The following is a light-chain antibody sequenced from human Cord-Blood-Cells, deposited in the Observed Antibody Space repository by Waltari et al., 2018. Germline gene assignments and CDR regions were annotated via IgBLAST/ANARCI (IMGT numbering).Light chain of an antibody. CDR3: QVWDSSTV. CDR2: RDS. Sequence: SYELTQPLSVSVALGQTARLTCGGNNIGSNNVHWYQQKPGQAPVLVIYRDSNRHLGIPARFSGSNSGNTATLTISRAQAGDEADYYCQVWDSSTVFGGGTKLTVL. J-gene: IGLJ2*01. V-gene: IGLV3-9*01. CDR1: NIGSNN.